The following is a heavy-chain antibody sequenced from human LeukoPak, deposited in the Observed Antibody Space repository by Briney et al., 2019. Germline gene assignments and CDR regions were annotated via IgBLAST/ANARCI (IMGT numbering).Heavy chain of an antibody. CDR2: IYSDGVT. D-gene: IGHD2-2*01. Sequence: GGSLRLSCAASGFIVNSYAMSWVRQAPGKGLAWVSLIYSDGVTQYADSVKGRFTISRDNSKNTLYLQMTSLRAEDTAVYYCARVACKTSCSNGVYLDYWGQGTLVTVSS. CDR1: GFIVNSYA. V-gene: IGHV3-66*02. CDR3: ARVACKTSCSNGVYLDY. J-gene: IGHJ4*02.